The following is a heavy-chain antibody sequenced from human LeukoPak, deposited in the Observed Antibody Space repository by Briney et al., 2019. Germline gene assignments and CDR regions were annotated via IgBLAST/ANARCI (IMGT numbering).Heavy chain of an antibody. J-gene: IGHJ5*02. CDR3: ARGRGYCGGDCYWPNWFDP. CDR2: INHSGST. Sequence: PSETLSLTCAVYGGSFSGYYWSWIRQPPGKGLEWIGEINHSGSTNYNPSLKSRVTISVDTSKNQFSLKLSSVTAADTAVYYCARGRGYCGGDCYWPNWFDPWGQGTLVTVSS. V-gene: IGHV4-34*01. D-gene: IGHD2-21*02. CDR1: GGSFSGYY.